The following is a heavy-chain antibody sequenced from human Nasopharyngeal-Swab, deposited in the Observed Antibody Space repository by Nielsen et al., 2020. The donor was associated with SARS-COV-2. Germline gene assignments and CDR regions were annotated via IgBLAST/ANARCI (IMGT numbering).Heavy chain of an antibody. CDR3: ARARYCSGGSCYFQVDYYYGMDV. V-gene: IGHV4-39*07. D-gene: IGHD2-15*01. J-gene: IGHJ6*02. Sequence: WIRQPPGKGLEWIGSIYYSGSTYYNPSLKSRVTISVDTSKNQFSLKLSSVTAADTAVYYRARARYCSGGSCYFQVDYYYGMDVWGQGTTVTVSS. CDR2: IYYSGST.